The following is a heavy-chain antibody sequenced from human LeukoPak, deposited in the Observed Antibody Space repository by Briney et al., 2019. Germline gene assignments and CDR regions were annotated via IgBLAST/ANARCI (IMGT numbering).Heavy chain of an antibody. CDR1: GGSVTSGGYY. V-gene: IGHV4-30-2*01. Sequence: SETLSLTCTVSGGSVTSGGYYWGWVRQPPGKGLEWLGYTYHSGSPYYNPSLKSRVTISVDRSKNQFSLKLSSVTAADTAVYYCARVMGATKWPYYYYYMDVWGKGTTVTVSS. CDR3: ARVMGATKWPYYYYYMDV. CDR2: TYHSGSP. J-gene: IGHJ6*03. D-gene: IGHD1-26*01.